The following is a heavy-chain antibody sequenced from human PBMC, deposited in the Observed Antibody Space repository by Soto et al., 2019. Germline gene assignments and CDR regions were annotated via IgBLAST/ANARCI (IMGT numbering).Heavy chain of an antibody. V-gene: IGHV3-30*03. Sequence: QVQLVESGGGVVQPGRSLRLSCAASGFTFSTYGMHWVRQAPGKGLEWVAVISYDGSNKYHADSVKGRFTISRDNSKNTLYLQVNSLRPEDTAVYHCARDLPGSWTIAKRGRYYHYGMGVWGQGTTVTVSS. J-gene: IGHJ6*02. CDR2: ISYDGSNK. CDR1: GFTFSTYG. CDR3: ARDLPGSWTIAKRGRYYHYGMGV. D-gene: IGHD2-21*01.